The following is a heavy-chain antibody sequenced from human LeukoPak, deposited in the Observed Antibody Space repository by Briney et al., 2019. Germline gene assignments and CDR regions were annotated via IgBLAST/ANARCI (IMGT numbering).Heavy chain of an antibody. Sequence: SVKVSCKASGGTFSSYTISWVRQAPGQGLEWMGRIIPILGMANYAQKFQGRVTITADKSTSAAYMELSSLRSEDTAVYYCARGYLGYYYGMDVWGQGTTVTVSS. CDR2: IIPILGMA. V-gene: IGHV1-69*02. CDR1: GGTFSSYT. J-gene: IGHJ6*02. D-gene: IGHD3-16*01. CDR3: ARGYLGYYYGMDV.